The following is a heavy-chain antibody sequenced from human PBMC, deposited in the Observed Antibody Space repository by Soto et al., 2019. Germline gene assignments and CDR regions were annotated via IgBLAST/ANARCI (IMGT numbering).Heavy chain of an antibody. D-gene: IGHD3-9*01. V-gene: IGHV3-30-3*01. CDR2: ISYDGCNK. Sequence: GGSLRLSCAASGFTFSSYAMHWVRQAPGKGLEWVAVISYDGCNKYYADSVKGRFTISRDNSKNTLYLQMNSLRAEDTAVYYCARDLCWLCYYYSGMDVWGQGTTVTVSS. CDR1: GFTFSSYA. J-gene: IGHJ6*02. CDR3: ARDLCWLCYYYSGMDV.